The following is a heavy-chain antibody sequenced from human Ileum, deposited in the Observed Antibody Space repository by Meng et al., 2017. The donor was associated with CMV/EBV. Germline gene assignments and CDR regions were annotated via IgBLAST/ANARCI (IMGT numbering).Heavy chain of an antibody. D-gene: IGHD3-10*01. Sequence: QGRRVQSGAEVKKPGASVKVSCKASGYTFTGYFMHWVRQAPGQGLEWMGWINPNSGGTNYAQKFQGRVTMTRDTSISTAYMELSRLRSDDTAVYYCARGLWFGELGFDYWGQGTLVTVSS. J-gene: IGHJ4*02. CDR1: GYTFTGYF. CDR2: INPNSGGT. V-gene: IGHV1-2*02. CDR3: ARGLWFGELGFDY.